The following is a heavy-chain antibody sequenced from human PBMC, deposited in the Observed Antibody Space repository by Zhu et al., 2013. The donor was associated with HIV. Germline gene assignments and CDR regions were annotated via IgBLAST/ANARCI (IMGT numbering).Heavy chain of an antibody. CDR3: ARHGPRTRSFVMAFDI. Sequence: EVQLVQSGAEVKKPGESLKISCKGSGYSFTSYWIGWVRQMPGKGLEWVGIIYPGDSDPRYSPSFQGQVTISADKSISTAYLQWSSLKASDTAMYYCARHGPRTRSFVMAFDIWGQGTMVTSLQ. CDR1: GYSFTSYW. D-gene: IGHD6-13*01. CDR2: IYPGDSDP. J-gene: IGHJ3*02. V-gene: IGHV5-51*01.